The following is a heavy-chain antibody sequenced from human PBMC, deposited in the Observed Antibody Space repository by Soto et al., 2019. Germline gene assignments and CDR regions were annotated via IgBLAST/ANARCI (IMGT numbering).Heavy chain of an antibody. Sequence: PGGSLRLSCAASGFTFSSYGMHWVSQAPGKGLEWVAVISYDGSNKYYADSVKGRFTISRDNSKNTLYLQMNSLRAEDTAVYYCARAYGDYLFWYSGMAVWGQGTTVTVSS. CDR2: ISYDGSNK. CDR1: GFTFSSYG. J-gene: IGHJ6*02. D-gene: IGHD4-17*01. V-gene: IGHV3-30*03. CDR3: ARAYGDYLFWYSGMAV.